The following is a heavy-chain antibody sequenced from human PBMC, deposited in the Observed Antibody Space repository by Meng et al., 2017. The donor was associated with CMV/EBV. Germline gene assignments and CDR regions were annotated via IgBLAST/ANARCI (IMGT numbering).Heavy chain of an antibody. CDR2: IYPGDSDT. V-gene: IGHV5-51*01. CDR1: GYSFTSYW. J-gene: IGHJ6*02. D-gene: IGHD2-2*02. Sequence: GGSLRLSCKGSGYSFTSYWFGWVRQMPGKGLEWMGIIYPGDSDTRYSPSFQGQVTISADKSISTAYLQWSSLKASDTAMYYCARSGYCSSTSCYTAYGMDVWGQGTTVTVSS. CDR3: ARSGYCSSTSCYTAYGMDV.